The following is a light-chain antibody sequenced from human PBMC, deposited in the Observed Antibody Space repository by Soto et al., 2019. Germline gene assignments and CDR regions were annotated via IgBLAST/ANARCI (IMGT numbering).Light chain of an antibody. V-gene: IGLV2-8*01. CDR2: EVN. J-gene: IGLJ1*01. CDR1: SRDVGLYRY. Sequence: QPVLTQPPSASGSPGQSVTISCTATSRDVGLYRYVSWYQQHPGKAPKLILYEVNNRPSGVPDRFSDSKSGSTASLTISGLQAEDEAEYFCCTYASTSTSLVFGTGTKVTVL. CDR3: CTYASTSTSLV.